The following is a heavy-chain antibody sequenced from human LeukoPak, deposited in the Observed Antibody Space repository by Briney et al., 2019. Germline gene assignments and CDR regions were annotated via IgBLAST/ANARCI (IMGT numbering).Heavy chain of an antibody. D-gene: IGHD3-10*01. Sequence: SETLSLTCTVSGGSISSYYWSWIRQPAGKGLEWIGRIYTSGSTNYNPSLKSRVTMSVDTSRNQFSLKLSSVTAADTAVYYCARDLRGFGELSNRGPFDYWGQGTLVTVSS. J-gene: IGHJ4*02. CDR2: IYTSGST. V-gene: IGHV4-4*07. CDR1: GGSISSYY. CDR3: ARDLRGFGELSNRGPFDY.